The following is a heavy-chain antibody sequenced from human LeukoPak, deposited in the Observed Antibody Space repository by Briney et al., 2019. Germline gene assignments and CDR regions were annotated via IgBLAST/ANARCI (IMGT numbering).Heavy chain of an antibody. D-gene: IGHD1-26*01. J-gene: IGHJ4*02. V-gene: IGHV3-7*03. CDR2: INKDGGEK. CDR3: VKDSPPRYSGSPPAY. Sequence: GGSLRLSCAASGFTFSSYWMSWVREAPGKGVEWVANINKDGGEKYYVDSVKGRFTISRDNAKNSLYLQMNSLRADHTAVYYCVKDSPPRYSGSPPAYWGQGTLVTVSS. CDR1: GFTFSSYW.